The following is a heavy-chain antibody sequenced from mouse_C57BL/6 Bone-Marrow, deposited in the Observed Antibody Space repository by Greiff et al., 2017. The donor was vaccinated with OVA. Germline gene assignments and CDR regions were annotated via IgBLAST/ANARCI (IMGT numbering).Heavy chain of an antibody. D-gene: IGHD2-5*01. V-gene: IGHV1-50*01. Sequence: QVQLQQPGAELVKPGASVKLSCKASGYTFTSYWMQWVKQRPGQGLEWIGEIDPSDSYTNYNQKFKGKATLTVDTSSSTAYMQLSSLTSEDSAVDYCARSLDSNYFDDWGQGTTLTVSS. CDR1: GYTFTSYW. CDR2: IDPSDSYT. J-gene: IGHJ2*01. CDR3: ARSLDSNYFDD.